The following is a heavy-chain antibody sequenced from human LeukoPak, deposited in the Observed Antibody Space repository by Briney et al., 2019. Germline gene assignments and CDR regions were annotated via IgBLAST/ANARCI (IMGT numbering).Heavy chain of an antibody. CDR3: ATDLIHYYASGAKT. J-gene: IGHJ5*02. D-gene: IGHD3-10*01. Sequence: GGSLRLSCAASGFSVGSNYMTWVRQAPGKGLEWVSLIYSGGSTYYADSVKGRFTISRDNSKNTLYLQMNSLRAEDTAVYYCATDLIHYYASGAKTWGQGTLVTVSS. V-gene: IGHV3-66*01. CDR2: IYSGGST. CDR1: GFSVGSNY.